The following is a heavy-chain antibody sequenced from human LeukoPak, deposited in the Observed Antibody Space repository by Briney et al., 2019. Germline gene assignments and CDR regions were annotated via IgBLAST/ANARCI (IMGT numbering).Heavy chain of an antibody. J-gene: IGHJ5*02. V-gene: IGHV3-23*01. Sequence: GGSLRLSCAASGFTFSSYAMSWVRQAPGKGLEWVSAISGSGGSTYYADSVKGRFTIFRDNSKNTLYLQMNSLRAEDTAVYYCARLGYCSSTNCYQSGFDPWGQGTLVTVSS. CDR1: GFTFSSYA. CDR2: ISGSGGST. CDR3: ARLGYCSSTNCYQSGFDP. D-gene: IGHD2-2*01.